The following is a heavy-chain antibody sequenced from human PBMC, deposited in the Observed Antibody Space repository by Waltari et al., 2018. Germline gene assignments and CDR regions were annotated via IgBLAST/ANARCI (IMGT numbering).Heavy chain of an antibody. CDR2: ISDSGRT. V-gene: IGHV4-30-4*01. D-gene: IGHD3-16*01. CDR3: AREIYTTNWFDP. Sequence: QVQLQESGPGLVKPSQTLSLPCTVSGGSITSSEYYWSWLRPSPGKGLELIGYISDSGRTYYNSSLKSRVTMSMDTSRNQFSLMLTSITDADTAVYYCAREIYTTNWFDPWGQGSLVTFSS. CDR1: GGSITSSEYY. J-gene: IGHJ5*02.